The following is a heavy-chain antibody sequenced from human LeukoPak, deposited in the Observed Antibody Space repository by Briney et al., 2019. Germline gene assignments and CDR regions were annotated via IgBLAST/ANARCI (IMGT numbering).Heavy chain of an antibody. CDR1: GYIFTIFY. Sequence: GGSVKVSCKASGYIFTIFYMHWVRQAPGQGHEWMGIINPSGGSTTYAQKFQGRVTMTRDTSTRTVYMEVSSLRSDDTAVYYCARGGSDYSNYGWAGDYWGQGTLVTVSS. CDR2: INPSGGST. CDR3: ARGGSDYSNYGWAGDY. J-gene: IGHJ4*02. V-gene: IGHV1-46*01. D-gene: IGHD4-11*01.